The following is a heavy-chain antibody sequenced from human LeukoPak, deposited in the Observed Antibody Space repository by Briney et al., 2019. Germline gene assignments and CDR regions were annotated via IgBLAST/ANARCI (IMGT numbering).Heavy chain of an antibody. J-gene: IGHJ6*03. D-gene: IGHD2-2*01. CDR2: INPNSGGT. CDR3: ARAPRSQLPTNYYYYYYMDV. Sequence: ASVKVSCKASGYTFTGYYMHWVRQAPGQGLEWMGWINPNSGGTNYAQKFQGRVTMTRDTSISTAYMELSRLRSDGTAVYYCARAPRSQLPTNYYYYYYMDVWGKGTTITVSS. V-gene: IGHV1-2*02. CDR1: GYTFTGYY.